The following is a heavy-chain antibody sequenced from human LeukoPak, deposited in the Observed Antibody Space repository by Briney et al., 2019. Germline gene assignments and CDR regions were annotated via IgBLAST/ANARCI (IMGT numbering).Heavy chain of an antibody. J-gene: IGHJ6*02. CDR1: GFTFSSYA. Sequence: GGSLRLSCAASGFTFSSYAMSWVRQAPGKGLEWVSSISGSGGSTYLADSVKGRFTISRDNSKNTLYLQMNSLRAEDTALYYCARIRKAGYSYGSYYYYGMDVWGQGTTVTVSS. D-gene: IGHD5-18*01. CDR2: ISGSGGST. CDR3: ARIRKAGYSYGSYYYYGMDV. V-gene: IGHV3-23*01.